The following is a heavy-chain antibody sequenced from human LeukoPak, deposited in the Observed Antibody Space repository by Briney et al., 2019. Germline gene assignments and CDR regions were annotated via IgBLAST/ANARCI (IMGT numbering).Heavy chain of an antibody. CDR3: AKDASVYYYYYMDV. CDR2: ISYDGSKK. Sequence: RTGGSLRLSCAASGFTFSSYVMHWVRQAPGKGLEWVAVISYDGSKKYYADSVKGRFTISRDNYKNTLYLQMNSLRAEDTAIYYCAKDASVYYYYYMDVWGKGTTVTVSS. J-gene: IGHJ6*03. D-gene: IGHD5/OR15-5a*01. V-gene: IGHV3-30*18. CDR1: GFTFSSYV.